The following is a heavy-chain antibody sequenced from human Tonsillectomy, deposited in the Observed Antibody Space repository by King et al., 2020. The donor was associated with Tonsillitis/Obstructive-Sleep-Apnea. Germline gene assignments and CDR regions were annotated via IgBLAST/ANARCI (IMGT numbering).Heavy chain of an antibody. CDR2: IYPGDSDT. D-gene: IGHD2-8*01. Sequence: VQLVESGAEVKKPGESLKISCKGSGYRFSSYWIAWVRQTPGKGLEWMGIIYPGDSDTRYSPSFQGQVTISADKSISTAYLQWSSLKASDTAMYYCARHDRVSSMVDPWGQGTLVTVSS. V-gene: IGHV5-51*01. CDR3: ARHDRVSSMVDP. CDR1: GYRFSSYW. J-gene: IGHJ5*02.